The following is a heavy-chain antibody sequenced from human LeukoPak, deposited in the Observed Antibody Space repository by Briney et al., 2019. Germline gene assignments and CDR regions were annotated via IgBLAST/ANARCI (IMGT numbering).Heavy chain of an antibody. CDR1: RYTFTIYY. D-gene: IGHD4-11*01. J-gene: IGHJ6*03. Sequence: ASVKVSCKASRYTFTIYYIHWVRQAPGQGLEWMGWINPNSGGTNYAQKLQGRVTMTTDTSTSTAYMELRSLRSDDTAVYYCAWGSTVSSFYYYYYYMDVWGKGTTVTVSS. V-gene: IGHV1-18*04. CDR3: AWGSTVSSFYYYYYYMDV. CDR2: INPNSGGT.